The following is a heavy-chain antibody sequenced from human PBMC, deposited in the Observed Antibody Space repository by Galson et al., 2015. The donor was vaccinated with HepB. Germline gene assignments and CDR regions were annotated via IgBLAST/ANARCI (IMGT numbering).Heavy chain of an antibody. CDR1: GGTFSSYT. V-gene: IGHV1-18*01. D-gene: IGHD3-16*01. J-gene: IGHJ4*02. CDR3: ARVGAARGPGFLDY. CDR2: ISAYNGNT. Sequence: SVKVSCKASGGTFSSYTISWVRQAPGQGLEWMGWISAYNGNTNYAQKLQGRVTMTTDTSTSTAYMELRSLRSDDTAVYYCARVGAARGPGFLDYWGQGTLVTVSS.